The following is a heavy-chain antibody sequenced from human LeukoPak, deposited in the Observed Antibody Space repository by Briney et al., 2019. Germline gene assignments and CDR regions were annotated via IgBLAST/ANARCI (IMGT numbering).Heavy chain of an antibody. CDR1: GFTFSDYA. J-gene: IGHJ3*01. Sequence: GGSLRLSCAASGFTFSDYALHWVRQTPGKGLEWVSAISGPATTTYYTDSVKGRFTISRDNSKKTLYLQMDSLRAEDTAVYYCAKPGGPGIAARGAFDVWGQGTMVTVSS. CDR3: AKPGGPGIAARGAFDV. CDR2: ISGPATTT. D-gene: IGHD6-25*01. V-gene: IGHV3-23*01.